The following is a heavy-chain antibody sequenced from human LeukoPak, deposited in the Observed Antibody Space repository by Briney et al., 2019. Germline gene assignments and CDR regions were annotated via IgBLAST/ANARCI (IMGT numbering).Heavy chain of an antibody. CDR2: INHSGST. Sequence: SETLSLTCAVYGGSFSGYYWSWIRQPPGKGLEWIGEINHSGSTNYNPSLKSRVTISVDTSKNQFSLKLSSVTAADTAVYYCARAGLWFGASIYNWFDPWGQGTLVTVSS. D-gene: IGHD3-10*01. CDR3: ARAGLWFGASIYNWFDP. V-gene: IGHV4-34*01. CDR1: GGSFSGYY. J-gene: IGHJ5*02.